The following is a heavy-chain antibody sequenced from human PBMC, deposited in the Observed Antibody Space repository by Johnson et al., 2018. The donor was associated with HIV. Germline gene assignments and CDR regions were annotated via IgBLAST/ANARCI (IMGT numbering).Heavy chain of an antibody. Sequence: VYLVESGGGVVQPGGSLRLSCAASGFTFSSYGMHWVRQAPGKGLEWVSAISSSGSTIYYADSVKGRFTISRDNAKNSLYLQVNSLRAEDTAVYYCARDLGNWDSPRSAFDIWGQGTMVTVSS. V-gene: IGHV3-48*04. CDR2: ISSSGSTI. CDR1: GFTFSSYG. D-gene: IGHD1/OR15-1a*01. CDR3: ARDLGNWDSPRSAFDI. J-gene: IGHJ3*02.